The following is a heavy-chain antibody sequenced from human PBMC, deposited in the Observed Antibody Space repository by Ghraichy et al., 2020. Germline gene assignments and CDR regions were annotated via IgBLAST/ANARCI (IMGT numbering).Heavy chain of an antibody. CDR3: ARDRITMVRGVILYYYGMDV. J-gene: IGHJ6*02. D-gene: IGHD3-10*01. Sequence: LTCAASGFTFSSYGMHWVRQAPGKGLEWVAVIWYDGSNKYYADSVKGRFTISRDNSKNTLYLQMNSLRAEDTAVYYCARDRITMVRGVILYYYGMDVWGQGTTVTVPS. CDR1: GFTFSSYG. CDR2: IWYDGSNK. V-gene: IGHV3-33*01.